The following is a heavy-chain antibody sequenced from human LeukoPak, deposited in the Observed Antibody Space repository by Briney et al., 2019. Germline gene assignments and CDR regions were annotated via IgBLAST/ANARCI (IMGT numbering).Heavy chain of an antibody. CDR2: FDPEDGET. D-gene: IGHD2-2*01. Sequence: ASVKVSCTVSGYTLTELSMHWVRQAPGKGLEWMGGFDPEDGETIYAQKFRGRVTMTEDTSTDTAYMELSSLRSEDTAVYYCNGVRYCSSTSCSAGDFDYWGQGTLVTVSS. CDR1: GYTLTELS. CDR3: NGVRYCSSTSCSAGDFDY. V-gene: IGHV1-24*01. J-gene: IGHJ4*02.